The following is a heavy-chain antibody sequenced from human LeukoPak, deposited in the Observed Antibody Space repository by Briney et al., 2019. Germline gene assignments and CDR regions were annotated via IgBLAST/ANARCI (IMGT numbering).Heavy chain of an antibody. CDR3: AKGELGLWFDY. D-gene: IGHD5-18*01. Sequence: PGGSLRLSCAASGFTFRNAWMSWVRQAPGKGLEWVGRIKSRTDGGTTEYAAPVKGRFSISRDDSKNTLYLQINSLRTEDTAVYYCAKGELGLWFDYWGQGTLVTVSS. CDR1: GFTFRNAW. V-gene: IGHV3-15*01. CDR2: IKSRTDGGTT. J-gene: IGHJ4*02.